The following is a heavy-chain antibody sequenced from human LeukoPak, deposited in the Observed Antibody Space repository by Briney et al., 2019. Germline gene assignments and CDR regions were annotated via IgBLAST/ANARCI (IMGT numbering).Heavy chain of an antibody. CDR3: ARQTGRGRVVVITPFDY. CDR2: ISAYNGNT. D-gene: IGHD3-22*01. CDR1: GYTFTSYG. V-gene: IGHV1-18*01. Sequence: ASVKVSCKASGYTFTSYGISWVRQAPGQGHEWMGWISAYNGNTNYAQKLQGRVTMTTDTSTSTAYMELRSLRSDDTAVYYCARQTGRGRVVVITPFDYWGQGTLVTVSS. J-gene: IGHJ4*02.